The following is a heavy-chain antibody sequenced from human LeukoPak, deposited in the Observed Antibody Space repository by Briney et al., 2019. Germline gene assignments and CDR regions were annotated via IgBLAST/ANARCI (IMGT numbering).Heavy chain of an antibody. J-gene: IGHJ5*02. V-gene: IGHV1-2*02. CDR1: GYTFTGYY. CDR3: ARLMPSITRGGYNWFDP. CDR2: INPNSGGT. D-gene: IGHD3-10*01. Sequence: ASVKVSCKASGYTFTGYYMHWVRQAPGQGLEWMGWINPNSGGTNYAQKFQGRVTMTRDTSISTAYMELSRLRSDDTAMYYCARLMPSITRGGYNWFDPWGQGTLVTVSS.